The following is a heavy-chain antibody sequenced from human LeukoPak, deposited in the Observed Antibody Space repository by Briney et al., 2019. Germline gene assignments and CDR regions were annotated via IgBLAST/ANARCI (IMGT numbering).Heavy chain of an antibody. Sequence: PGGSLRLSCAASGFTVSSNYMSWVRQAPGKGLEWVSVIYSGGSTYYADSVKGRFTISRDNSKNTLYLQMNSLRAEDTAVYYCARDFYVSGYGDYGPGWGQGTLVTVSS. J-gene: IGHJ4*02. D-gene: IGHD4-17*01. V-gene: IGHV3-53*01. CDR1: GFTVSSNY. CDR3: ARDFYVSGYGDYGPG. CDR2: IYSGGST.